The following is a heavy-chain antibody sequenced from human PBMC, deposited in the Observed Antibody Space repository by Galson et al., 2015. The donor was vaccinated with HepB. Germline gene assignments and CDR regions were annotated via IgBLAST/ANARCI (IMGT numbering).Heavy chain of an antibody. CDR3: AKDHYYDRGEGFS. D-gene: IGHD3-22*01. J-gene: IGHJ4*02. V-gene: IGHV3-9*01. CDR1: GFTFDDYA. Sequence: SLRLSCAASGFTFDDYAMHWVRQAPGKGLEWVSGISWNSGSIGYADSVKGRFTISRDNAKNSLYLQMNSLRAEDTALYYCAKDHYYDRGEGFSWGQGTLVTVSS. CDR2: ISWNSGSI.